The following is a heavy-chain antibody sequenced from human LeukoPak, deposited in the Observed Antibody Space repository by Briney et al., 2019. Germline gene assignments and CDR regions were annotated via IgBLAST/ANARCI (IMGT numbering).Heavy chain of an antibody. J-gene: IGHJ4*02. CDR3: AKLVTHFDY. CDR1: GFTFSSYA. Sequence: GGSLRLSCAASGFTFSSYAMSWVRQAPGKGLEWVSSISGSGGNTYYADSVKGRFTISRDNSKNTLYMQMNSLRAEDTAVYYCAKLVTHFDYWGQGTLVTVSS. CDR2: ISGSGGNT. D-gene: IGHD4-23*01. V-gene: IGHV3-23*01.